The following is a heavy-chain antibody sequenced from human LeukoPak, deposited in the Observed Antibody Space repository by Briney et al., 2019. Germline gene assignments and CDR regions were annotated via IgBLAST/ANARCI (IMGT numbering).Heavy chain of an antibody. CDR1: GFTFSGSA. V-gene: IGHV3-73*01. Sequence: GGSLRLSCAASGFTFSGSAMHWVRQASGKGLEWVGRIRSKANSYATAYAASVKGRFTISRDDSKNTAYLQMNSLKTEDTAVYYCALIVVVVAATRSAFDIWGQGTMVTVSS. CDR3: ALIVVVVAATRSAFDI. D-gene: IGHD2-15*01. CDR2: IRSKANSYAT. J-gene: IGHJ3*02.